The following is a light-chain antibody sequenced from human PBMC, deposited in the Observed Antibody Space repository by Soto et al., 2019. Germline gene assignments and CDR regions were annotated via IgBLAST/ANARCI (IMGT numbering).Light chain of an antibody. V-gene: IGLV1-44*01. CDR3: AAWDDTLKRYV. J-gene: IGLJ1*01. Sequence: QSVLTQPPSASETPGQTVSISCPGSNSNIASNTVNWYQHLPGTAPKLLIYYNNQRPSGVPDRFSGSKSGTSASLAISGLQSEDESDYYCAAWDDTLKRYVFGTGTKVT. CDR1: NSNIASNT. CDR2: YNN.